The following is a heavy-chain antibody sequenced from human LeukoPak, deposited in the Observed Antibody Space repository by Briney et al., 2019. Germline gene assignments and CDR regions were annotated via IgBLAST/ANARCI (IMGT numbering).Heavy chain of an antibody. V-gene: IGHV3-48*01. J-gene: IGHJ6*02. Sequence: PGGSLRLSCAASGFIFSSYHMDWVRQAPGKGLEWLSYISSSGSAIYYADSVKGRFTISRDNSKNTLYLQMNSLRAEDTAVYYCASGYDSSGSVYGMDVWGQGTTVTVSS. CDR3: ASGYDSSGSVYGMDV. D-gene: IGHD3-22*01. CDR1: GFIFSSYH. CDR2: ISSSGSAI.